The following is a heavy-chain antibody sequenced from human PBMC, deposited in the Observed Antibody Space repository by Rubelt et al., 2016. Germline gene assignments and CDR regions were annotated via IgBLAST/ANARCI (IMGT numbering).Heavy chain of an antibody. Sequence: GLEWIGEINHSGSTNYNPSLKSRLTVSVDTSKNQFSLKLTSVTAADTAVYYCARDHYDLLTGDSESVWGQGTLVTVSS. D-gene: IGHD3-9*01. CDR3: ARDHYDLLTGDSESV. V-gene: IGHV4-34*01. CDR2: INHSGST. J-gene: IGHJ4*02.